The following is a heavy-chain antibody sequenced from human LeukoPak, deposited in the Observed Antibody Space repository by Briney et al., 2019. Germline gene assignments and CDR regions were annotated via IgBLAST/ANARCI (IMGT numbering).Heavy chain of an antibody. Sequence: SETLSLTCTVSGGSISSGSYYWGWIRQPPGKGLEWIGSIYYSGSTYYNPSLKSRVTISVDTSKNQFSLKLSSVAAADTAVYYCARDYYWSQFSSGWYFDLWGRGTLVTVSS. D-gene: IGHD3-10*01. J-gene: IGHJ2*01. CDR3: ARDYYWSQFSSGWYFDL. CDR1: GGSISSGSYY. V-gene: IGHV4-39*07. CDR2: IYYSGST.